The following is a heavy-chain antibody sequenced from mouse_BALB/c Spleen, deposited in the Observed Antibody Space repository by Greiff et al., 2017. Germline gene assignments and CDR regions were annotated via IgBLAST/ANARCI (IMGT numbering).Heavy chain of an antibody. V-gene: IGHV14-3*02. Sequence: EVQLKQSGAELVKPGASVKLSCTASGFNIKDTYMHWVKQRPEQGLEWIGRIDPANGNTKYDPKFQGKATITADTSSNTAYLQLSSLTSEDTAVYYCAREYGNYNYYAMDYWGQGTSVTVSS. J-gene: IGHJ4*01. D-gene: IGHD2-10*02. CDR1: GFNIKDTY. CDR2: IDPANGNT. CDR3: AREYGNYNYYAMDY.